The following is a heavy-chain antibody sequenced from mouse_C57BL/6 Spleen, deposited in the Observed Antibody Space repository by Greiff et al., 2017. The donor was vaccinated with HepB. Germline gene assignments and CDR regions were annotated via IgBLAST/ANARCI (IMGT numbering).Heavy chain of an antibody. CDR3: ARGTYYYGSSSWFAY. Sequence: EVQLQQSGPGLVKPSQSLSLTCSVTGYSITSGYYWNWIRQFPGNKLEWMGYISYDGSNHYNPSLKNRISITRDTSKNQFFLKLNSVTTEDTATYYCARGTYYYGSSSWFAYWGQGTLVTVSA. V-gene: IGHV3-6*01. D-gene: IGHD1-1*01. CDR1: GYSITSGYY. CDR2: ISYDGSN. J-gene: IGHJ3*01.